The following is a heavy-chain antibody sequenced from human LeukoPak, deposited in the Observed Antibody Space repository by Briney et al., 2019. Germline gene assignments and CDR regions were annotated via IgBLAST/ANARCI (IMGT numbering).Heavy chain of an antibody. D-gene: IGHD1-26*01. CDR3: ARDPEEWELTFDY. V-gene: IGHV3-74*01. J-gene: IGHJ4*02. CDR1: GFTFSTYW. CDR2: IKGDGSST. Sequence: GGSLRLSCAASGFTFSTYWMHWVRQAPGKGLVWVSRIKGDGSSTSYADSVRGRFTVSRDNAKNTLYLQMHSLRAEDTAVYYCARDPEEWELTFDYWGQGTLVTVSS.